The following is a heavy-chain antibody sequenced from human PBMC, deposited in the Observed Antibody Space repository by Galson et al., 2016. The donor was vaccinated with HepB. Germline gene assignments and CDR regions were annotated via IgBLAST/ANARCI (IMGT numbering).Heavy chain of an antibody. J-gene: IGHJ4*02. V-gene: IGHV4-39*01. Sequence: ETLSLTCSVSGGSISSFFYYWGWIRQPPGKGLDWIGSIYYSGTTYYNPSLKRRVTLSVDTSKNQFSLKLNSVTAADTAVYYCATMGSSPGGFDSWGQGTLVTVSS. CDR1: GGSISSFFYY. CDR3: ATMGSSPGGFDS. CDR2: IYYSGTT. D-gene: IGHD6-13*01.